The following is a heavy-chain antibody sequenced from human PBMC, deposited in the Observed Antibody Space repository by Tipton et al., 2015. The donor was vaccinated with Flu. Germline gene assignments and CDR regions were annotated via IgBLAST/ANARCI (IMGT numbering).Heavy chain of an antibody. CDR1: GGSISSYY. J-gene: IGHJ4*02. D-gene: IGHD3-22*01. CDR2: IYYSGST. V-gene: IGHV4-59*01. Sequence: TLSLTCTVPGGSISSYYWSWIRQPPGKGLEWIGYIYYSGSTNYNTSLKSRVTISVDTSKNQFSLKLSSVIAADTAVYYCARRYYNSSGPIDYWGQGTLVTVSS. CDR3: ARRYYNSSGPIDY.